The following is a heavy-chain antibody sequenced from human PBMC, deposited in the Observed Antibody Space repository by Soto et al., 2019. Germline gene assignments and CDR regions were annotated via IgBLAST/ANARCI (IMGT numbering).Heavy chain of an antibody. D-gene: IGHD6-6*01. CDR1: SGSISSSNW. V-gene: IGHV4-4*02. J-gene: IGHJ6*03. CDR3: ARAIAARSDYYYYYYMDV. CDR2: IYHSGST. Sequence: TSETLSLTCAVSSGSISSSNWWSWVRQPPGKGLEWIGEIYHSGSTNYNPSLKSRVTISVDKSKNQFSLKLSSVTAADTAVYYCARAIAARSDYYYYYYMDVWGKGTTVTVSS.